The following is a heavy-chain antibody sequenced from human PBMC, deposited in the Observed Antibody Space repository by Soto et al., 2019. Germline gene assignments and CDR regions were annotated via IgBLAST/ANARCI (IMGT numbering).Heavy chain of an antibody. CDR3: ARGWFGPDV. J-gene: IGHJ6*03. Sequence: EVQLVESGGGLVQPGGSLRLSCAASEFTFSGRSVHWVRQAPGKGLVWVSCIDKVGNDSTYADSVKGRFTSSRDNAKNTVYQQINSRRVDDTAVYYCARGWFGPDVWGKGNRVTVSS. V-gene: IGHV3-74*01. CDR1: EFTFSGRS. D-gene: IGHD3-10*01. CDR2: IDKVGNDS.